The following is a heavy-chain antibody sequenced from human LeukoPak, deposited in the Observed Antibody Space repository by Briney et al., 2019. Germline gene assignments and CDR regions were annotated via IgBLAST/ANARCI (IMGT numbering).Heavy chain of an antibody. CDR2: ISGSGGST. Sequence: GSLRLSCAASGFTFSSYAMSWVRQAPGKGLEWVSAISGSGGSTYYVDSVKGRFTMSRDNSKNTLYLQMNSLRAEDTAVYYCARGYCSTTSCSFYYNYYYMDVWGKGTTVTVSS. D-gene: IGHD2-2*01. V-gene: IGHV3-23*01. CDR3: ARGYCSTTSCSFYYNYYYMDV. CDR1: GFTFSSYA. J-gene: IGHJ6*03.